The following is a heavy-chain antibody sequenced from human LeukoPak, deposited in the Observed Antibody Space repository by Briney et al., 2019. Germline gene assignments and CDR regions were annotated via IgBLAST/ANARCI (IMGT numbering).Heavy chain of an antibody. D-gene: IGHD6-19*01. V-gene: IGHV4-30-2*01. CDR1: GFSISNGAYS. Sequence: AQTLSLTCAASGFSISNGAYSWIWIRPPPGKGLESIVYIYHSCSTYYNPSVKSRATISVDRSKNQFSLKLTYVSAADTTIYYCATIAQSEQWVATYFDSWGQGNPVTVSS. CDR2: IYHSCST. J-gene: IGHJ4*02. CDR3: ATIAQSEQWVATYFDS.